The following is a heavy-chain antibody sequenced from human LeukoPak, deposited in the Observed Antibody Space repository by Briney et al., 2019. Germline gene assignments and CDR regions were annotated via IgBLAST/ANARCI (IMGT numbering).Heavy chain of an antibody. CDR3: VTYYFDSSGPKKNY. Sequence: SETLSLTCAVYGGSFSDYYWSWIRQPPGKGLEWIGEINHSGSTNYNPSLKSRVTISVDTSKNQFSLKLSSVTAADTAVYYCVTYYFDSSGPKKNYWGQGTLSPSPQ. J-gene: IGHJ4*02. D-gene: IGHD3-22*01. V-gene: IGHV4-34*01. CDR1: GGSFSDYY. CDR2: INHSGST.